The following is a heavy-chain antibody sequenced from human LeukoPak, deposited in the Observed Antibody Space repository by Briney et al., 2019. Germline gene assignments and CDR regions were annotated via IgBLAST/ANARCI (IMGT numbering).Heavy chain of an antibody. D-gene: IGHD1-1*01. Sequence: GSLRLSCAASGFTFSSYAMSWIRQPPGKGLEWIGYIYYSGNINYNPSLKSRVTISVDTSKNQFSLNLTSVTAADTAVYYCARHRTTGARNAFDIWGQGTMVTVSS. V-gene: IGHV4-59*08. J-gene: IGHJ3*02. CDR3: ARHRTTGARNAFDI. CDR2: IYYSGNI. CDR1: GFTFSSYA.